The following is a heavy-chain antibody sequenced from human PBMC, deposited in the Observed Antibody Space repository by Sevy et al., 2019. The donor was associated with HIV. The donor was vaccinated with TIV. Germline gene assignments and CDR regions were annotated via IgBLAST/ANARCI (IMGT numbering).Heavy chain of an antibody. V-gene: IGHV4-34*01. CDR2: INHSGGT. D-gene: IGHD2-15*01. Sequence: SETLSLTCTVYGGSFSGYYWSWIRQPPGKGLEWIGEINHSGGTNYNPSLKSRVTISVDTSKNQFSLKLNSVSAADTAVYYCARHCTGSSCSHAFDIWGQGTMVTVSS. CDR3: ARHCTGSSCSHAFDI. CDR1: GGSFSGYY. J-gene: IGHJ3*02.